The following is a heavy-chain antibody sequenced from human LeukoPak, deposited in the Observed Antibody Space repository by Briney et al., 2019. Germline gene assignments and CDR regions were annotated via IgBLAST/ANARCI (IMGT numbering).Heavy chain of an antibody. CDR1: GGSISSSGSY. D-gene: IGHD6-6*01. CDR2: INYSGT. J-gene: IGHJ5*02. Sequence: SETLSLTCTVSGGSISSSGSYWGWLRQPPGKGLEWIRSINYSGTTYNPSLKGRVTISVDTSKNPFSLKLTSVNAADTAVYYCAGLMSARREDLNWFDPWGQETLVTVSS. CDR3: AGLMSARREDLNWFDP. V-gene: IGHV4-39*07.